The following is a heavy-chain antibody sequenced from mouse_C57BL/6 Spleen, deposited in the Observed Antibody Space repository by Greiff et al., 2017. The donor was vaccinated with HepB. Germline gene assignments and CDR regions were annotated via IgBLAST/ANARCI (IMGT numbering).Heavy chain of an antibody. CDR1: GFTFSDYG. J-gene: IGHJ4*01. V-gene: IGHV5-17*01. Sequence: DVKLVESGGGLVKPGGSLKLSCAASGFTFSDYGMHWVRQAPEKGLEWVAYISSGSSTIYYADTVKGRFTISRDNAKNTLFLQMTSLRSEDTAMYYCARGPPYYYAMDYWGQGTSVTVSS. CDR3: ARGPPYYYAMDY. CDR2: ISSGSSTI.